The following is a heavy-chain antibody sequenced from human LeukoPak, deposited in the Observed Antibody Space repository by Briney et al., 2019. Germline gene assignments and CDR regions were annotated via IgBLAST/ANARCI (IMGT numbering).Heavy chain of an antibody. D-gene: IGHD6-13*01. V-gene: IGHV3-23*01. CDR2: ISGSGGGT. CDR1: GFTFSSYA. Sequence: GGSLRLSCATSGFTFSSYAMSWVRQAPGKGLEWVSAISGSGGGTSYANSVKGRFTISRDNSKNTLYLQMNSLRAEDTAVYYCAKEWLYIRSWYALDVWGQGTTVTVSS. CDR3: AKEWLYIRSWYALDV. J-gene: IGHJ6*02.